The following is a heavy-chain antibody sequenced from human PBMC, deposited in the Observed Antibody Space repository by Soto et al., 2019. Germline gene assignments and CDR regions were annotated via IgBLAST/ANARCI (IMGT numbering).Heavy chain of an antibody. D-gene: IGHD2-15*01. CDR1: GFTFSSFH. J-gene: IGHJ3*01. Sequence: EVQLVESGGGLVMPGGSLRLSCAASGFTFSSFHMNWVRRAPGKVLEWVSSINPGSTHIYYRDSGKGRFTISRDDSKNSVYLQMTGLRTEDTALYYCARGYCGGGGCYLRRDAFDVWGQGTMVTVSS. V-gene: IGHV3-21*01. CDR2: INPGSTHI. CDR3: ARGYCGGGGCYLRRDAFDV.